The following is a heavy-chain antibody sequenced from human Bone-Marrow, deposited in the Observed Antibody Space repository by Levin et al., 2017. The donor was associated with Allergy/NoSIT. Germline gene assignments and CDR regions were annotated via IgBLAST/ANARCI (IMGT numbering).Heavy chain of an antibody. V-gene: IGHV3-15*01. CDR3: TTVVVPAVEYYYYMDV. CDR1: GFTFSNAW. CDR2: IKSKTDGGTT. J-gene: IGHJ6*03. D-gene: IGHD2-2*01. Sequence: LSLTCAASGFTFSNAWMSWVRQAPGKGLEWVGRIKSKTDGGTTDYAAPVKGRFTISRDDSKNTLYLQMNSLKTEDTAVYYCTTVVVPAVEYYYYMDVWGKGTTVTVSS.